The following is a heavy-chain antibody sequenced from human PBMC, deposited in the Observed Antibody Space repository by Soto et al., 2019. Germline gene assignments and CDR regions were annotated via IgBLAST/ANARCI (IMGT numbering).Heavy chain of an antibody. Sequence: EVQLVESGGGLVQPGGSLKLSCAASGFTFSGSAMHWVRQASGKGLEWVGRIRSKANSYATTYAASVKGRFTISRDDTNNTAYQQMNSLKTEDTAVYYCTTPRGITITHEGEEDDYYYMDVWGNGTTVTVSS. J-gene: IGHJ6*03. V-gene: IGHV3-73*01. CDR3: TTPRGITITHEGEEDDYYYMDV. CDR1: GFTFSGSA. CDR2: IRSKANSYAT. D-gene: IGHD3-3*01.